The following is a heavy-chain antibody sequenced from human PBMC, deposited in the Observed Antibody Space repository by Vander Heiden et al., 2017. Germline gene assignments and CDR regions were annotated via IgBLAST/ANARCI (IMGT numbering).Heavy chain of an antibody. CDR2: MNEDGSTT. Sequence: EVQLVESGGGVVQPGGSLRLSCAASGFTFSRYWMHWVRQVPGKGLVWVSRMNEDGSTTNYADSVKGRFTISRDNAKNMLYLQMNSLRAEDTAVYYCARDVGGGSSYWGQGTLVTVSS. J-gene: IGHJ4*02. CDR3: ARDVGGGSSY. D-gene: IGHD2-15*01. CDR1: GFTFSRYW. V-gene: IGHV3-74*01.